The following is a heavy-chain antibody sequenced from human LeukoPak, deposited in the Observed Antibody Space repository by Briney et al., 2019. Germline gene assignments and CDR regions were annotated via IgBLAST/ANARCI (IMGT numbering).Heavy chain of an antibody. J-gene: IGHJ4*02. CDR2: INKEGSEK. CDR1: GFTYSTYW. V-gene: IGHV3-7*01. CDR3: ARNAPFDY. Sequence: GGSLRLSCAASGFTYSTYWMSWVRQAPGKGLEWVANINKEGSEKYYVDSVRGRFTISRDNAKNSLYLQMNSLRGEDTAVYYCARNAPFDYWGQGTLVTVSS.